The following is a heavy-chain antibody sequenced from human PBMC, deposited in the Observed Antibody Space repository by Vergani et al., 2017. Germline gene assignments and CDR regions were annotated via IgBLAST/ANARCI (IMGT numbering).Heavy chain of an antibody. D-gene: IGHD6-19*01. Sequence: EVQLLESGGGLVQPGGSLRLSCAASGFTFSNAWMSWVRKAPGKGLEWVGRIKSKTDGGTTDYAAPVKGRFTISRDDSKNTLYLQMNSLKTEDTAVYYCTTAGDSSGWYWGDYWGQGTLVTVSS. CDR1: GFTFSNAW. V-gene: IGHV3-15*01. CDR2: IKSKTDGGTT. J-gene: IGHJ4*02. CDR3: TTAGDSSGWYWGDY.